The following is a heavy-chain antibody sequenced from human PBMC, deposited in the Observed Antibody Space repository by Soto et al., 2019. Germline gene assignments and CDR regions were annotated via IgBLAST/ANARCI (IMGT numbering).Heavy chain of an antibody. D-gene: IGHD1-20*01. CDR1: GYPCTHYG. CDR3: ARDESFDRRYYYGIDV. CDR2: ISPFNGNT. Sequence: QVQLVQSGAEVKKPGASVKVSCKSSGYPCTHYGITWVRQAPGQGLEWMGWISPFNGNTNDGQTLQGRVTLTTDTSTSSDYMEVRSLRSDDTGVYYCARDESFDRRYYYGIDVWGQGTTVTVSS. V-gene: IGHV1-18*01. J-gene: IGHJ6*02.